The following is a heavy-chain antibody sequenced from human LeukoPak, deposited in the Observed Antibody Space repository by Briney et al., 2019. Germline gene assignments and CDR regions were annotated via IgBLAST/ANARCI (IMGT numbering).Heavy chain of an antibody. V-gene: IGHV3-7*05. CDR2: INQDGGEK. CDR3: ATFYTRLTDY. Sequence: GGSLRLSCAASGITFNTYWISWVRQAPGKGLEWLATINQDGGEKYYVDSVKGRFTISRDNAKNSLLLQMNSLRAEDTAVYYCATFYTRLTDYWGQGTLVTVSS. J-gene: IGHJ4*02. CDR1: GITFNTYW. D-gene: IGHD2/OR15-2a*01.